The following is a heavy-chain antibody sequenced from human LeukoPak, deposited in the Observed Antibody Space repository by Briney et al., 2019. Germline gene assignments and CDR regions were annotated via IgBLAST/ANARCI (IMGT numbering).Heavy chain of an antibody. CDR2: IYYSGST. CDR3: ARSAYYDSTTPDY. V-gene: IGHV4-39*07. J-gene: IGHJ4*02. CDR1: GGSISSSSYY. D-gene: IGHD3-3*01. Sequence: SETLSLTCTVSGGSISSSSYYWGWIRQPPGKGLEWIGSIYYSGSTYYNPSLKSRVTISVDTSKNQFSLRLSSVIAADTALYYCARSAYYDSTTPDYWGQGTLVTVSS.